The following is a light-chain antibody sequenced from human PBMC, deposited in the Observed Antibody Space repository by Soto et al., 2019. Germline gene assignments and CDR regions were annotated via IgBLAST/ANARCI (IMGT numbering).Light chain of an antibody. CDR3: QQSYSTSIT. J-gene: IGKJ5*01. CDR1: QSISSY. V-gene: IGKV1-39*01. Sequence: DIQMTQSPSSLSASVGDRVTITCRASQSISSYLNWYQQKPGKAPKLLIYAASSLQSGGPSRFSGSGSRTDFTLTISSLQPEDFATYYCQQSYSTSITVGQGTRLEIK. CDR2: AAS.